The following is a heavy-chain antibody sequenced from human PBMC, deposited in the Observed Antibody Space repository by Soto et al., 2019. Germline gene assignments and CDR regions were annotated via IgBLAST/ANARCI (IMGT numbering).Heavy chain of an antibody. CDR2: INPNSGGT. D-gene: IGHD1-7*01. CDR1: GYTFTDYY. V-gene: IGHV1-2*02. CDR3: ARKLELRGSYYYYYDMDV. J-gene: IGHJ6*02. Sequence: ASVKVSCKASGYTFTDYYMHWVRQAPGQGLEWMGWINPNSGGTNYAQKFQGRVTMTRDTSISTAYMELSRLRSDDTAVYYCARKLELRGSYYYYYDMDVWGQGTTVTSP.